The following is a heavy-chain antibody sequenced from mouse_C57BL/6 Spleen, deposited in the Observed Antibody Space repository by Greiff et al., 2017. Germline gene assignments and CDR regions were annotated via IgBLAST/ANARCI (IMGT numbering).Heavy chain of an antibody. D-gene: IGHD1-1*01. CDR2: ISYDGSN. V-gene: IGHV3-6*01. CDR1: GYSITSGYY. CDR3: ATTVVALDY. J-gene: IGHJ2*01. Sequence: ESGPGLVKPSQSLSLTCSVTGYSITSGYYWNWIRQFPGNKLEWMGYISYDGSNNYNPSLKNRISITRDTSKNQVFLKLNSVTTEDTATYYCATTVVALDYWGQGTTLTVSS.